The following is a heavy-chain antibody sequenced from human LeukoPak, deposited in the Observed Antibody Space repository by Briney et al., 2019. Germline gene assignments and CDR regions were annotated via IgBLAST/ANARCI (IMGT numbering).Heavy chain of an antibody. V-gene: IGHV4-34*01. CDR2: INHSGST. D-gene: IGHD2-8*01. CDR3: ARASFPPWGTNGVSDWFDP. CDR1: GESFSAYY. Sequence: PSETLSLTCAVYGESFSAYYWSWIRQPPGKGLEWIGQINHSGSTNYNPSLKSRVTISVDTSKNQFSLKLSSVTAADTAVYHCARASFPPWGTNGVSDWFDPWGQGTLVTVSS. J-gene: IGHJ5*02.